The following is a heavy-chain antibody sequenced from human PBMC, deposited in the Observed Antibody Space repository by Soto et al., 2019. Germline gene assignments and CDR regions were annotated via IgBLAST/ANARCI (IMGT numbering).Heavy chain of an antibody. V-gene: IGHV5-51*01. D-gene: IGHD3-10*01. J-gene: IGHJ4*02. CDR1: GYTFTNYW. CDR3: ARKYYYGAGTLDY. Sequence: GECLKISCKGSGYTFTNYWIGWVRQMPGKGLEWMGIIYPGDSETRYSPSFQGQVTMSADKSISTAYLQWSSLKASDSAMYYCARKYYYGAGTLDYWGQGTLVTVS. CDR2: IYPGDSET.